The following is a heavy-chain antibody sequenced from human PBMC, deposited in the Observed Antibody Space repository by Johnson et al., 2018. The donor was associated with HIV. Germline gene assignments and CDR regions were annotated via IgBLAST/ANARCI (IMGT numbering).Heavy chain of an antibody. CDR3: AKDRGIGYDSSGSYGAFDI. Sequence: QVQLVESGGGVVQPGGSLRLSCAASGFTFADYGMHWVRQPPGKGLEWVAFIAHDESITHYADSVKGRFTMSRDNSKNTLYLHMKSLRHEDTSIYYCAKDRGIGYDSSGSYGAFDIWGQGTMVTVSS. CDR2: IAHDESIT. J-gene: IGHJ3*02. D-gene: IGHD3-22*01. CDR1: GFTFADYG. V-gene: IGHV3-30*02.